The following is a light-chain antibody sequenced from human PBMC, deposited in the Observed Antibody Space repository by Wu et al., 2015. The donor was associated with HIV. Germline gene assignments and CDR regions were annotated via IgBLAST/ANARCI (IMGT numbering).Light chain of an antibody. Sequence: DIEMTQSPSTLSASIGDRVTITCRASQSISSWLAWYQQKPGKAPKLLIYKASSLEGGVPSRFIGSGSGTEFTLTISSLQPDDFATYYCQQYSTNLYTFGQGTKLEIK. CDR1: QSISSW. J-gene: IGKJ2*01. V-gene: IGKV1-5*03. CDR3: QQYSTNLYT. CDR2: KAS.